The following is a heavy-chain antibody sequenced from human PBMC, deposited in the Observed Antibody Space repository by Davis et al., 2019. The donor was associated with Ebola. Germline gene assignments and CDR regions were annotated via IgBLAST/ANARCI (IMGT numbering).Heavy chain of an antibody. V-gene: IGHV3-48*03. CDR3: ARGRYSSSSVYFDY. Sequence: GGSLRLSCAASGFTFSSYEMNWVRQAPGKGLEWVSYISSSGSTIYYADSVKGRFTISRDNAKNSLYLQMNSLRDEDTAVYYCARGRYSSSSVYFDYWGQGTLVTVSS. J-gene: IGHJ4*02. CDR1: GFTFSSYE. D-gene: IGHD6-6*01. CDR2: ISSSGSTI.